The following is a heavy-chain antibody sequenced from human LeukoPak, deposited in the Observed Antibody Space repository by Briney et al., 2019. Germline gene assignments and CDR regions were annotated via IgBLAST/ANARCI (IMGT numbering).Heavy chain of an antibody. CDR2: ISYDGSN. D-gene: IGHD3-10*01. CDR3: ARDYGSGSDYYYGMDV. Sequence: GGSLRLSCAASGFTFSSYGMHWVRQAPGKGLEWVAVISYDGSNSYAVSVKGRFIISRDNSKTTLYLQMNSLRAEDSAVYYCARDYGSGSDYYYGMDVWGKGTTVIVSS. J-gene: IGHJ6*04. CDR1: GFTFSSYG. V-gene: IGHV3-30*19.